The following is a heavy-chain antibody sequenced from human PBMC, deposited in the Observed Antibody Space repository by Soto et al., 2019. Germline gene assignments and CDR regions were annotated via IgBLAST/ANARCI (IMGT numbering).Heavy chain of an antibody. CDR2: IIPAYGAP. CDR3: ARSPRVIIVVVSTGFDS. D-gene: IGHD2-21*01. V-gene: IGHV1-69*01. CDR1: GGSFDNHV. Sequence: QVQLVQSGSEVKKPGSSVKVSCKASGGSFDNHVFAWVRQAPGQGLEWLGQIIPAYGAPNYAQRFQGRLTITADESTSSAHMELSSLTSEDTAVYYCARSPRVIIVVVSTGFDSWGQGTRITVAS. J-gene: IGHJ4*02.